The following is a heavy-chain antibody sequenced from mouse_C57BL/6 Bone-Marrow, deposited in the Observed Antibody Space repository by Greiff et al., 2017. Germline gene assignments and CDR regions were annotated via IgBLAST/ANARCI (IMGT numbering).Heavy chain of an antibody. Sequence: VQLQQSGAELVRPGSSVKMSCKTSGYTFTSYGINWVKQRPGQGLEWIGYIYIGNGYTEYNKKFKGKATLTSDTSSSTAYMQLSSLTSEDSAIYFCARWGNYDYVGFAYWGQGTLVTVSA. CDR1: GYTFTSYG. J-gene: IGHJ3*01. V-gene: IGHV1-58*01. CDR2: IYIGNGYT. D-gene: IGHD2-4*01. CDR3: ARWGNYDYVGFAY.